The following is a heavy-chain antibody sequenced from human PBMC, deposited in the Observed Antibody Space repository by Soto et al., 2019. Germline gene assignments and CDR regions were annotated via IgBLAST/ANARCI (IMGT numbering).Heavy chain of an antibody. J-gene: IGHJ4*02. CDR3: ARVGGVGAPPGTDY. CDR1: GGTFSSYV. V-gene: IGHV1-69*13. Sequence: ASVKVSCKASGGTFSSYVISWLRQAPGQGPEWMGGVIPISGQTYYAQKFRGRVTITADESTRTAYMELSSLRSEDTAVYFCARVGGVGAPPGTDYWGQGTLVTV. CDR2: VIPISGQT. D-gene: IGHD2-8*02.